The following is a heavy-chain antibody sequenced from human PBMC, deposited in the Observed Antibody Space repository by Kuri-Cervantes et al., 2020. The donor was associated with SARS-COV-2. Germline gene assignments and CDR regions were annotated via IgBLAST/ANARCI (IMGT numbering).Heavy chain of an antibody. CDR3: ASGGYSYGWPSMAYCGGDCYSGFVY. V-gene: IGHV1-69*05. CDR2: IIPIFGTA. CDR1: GYTFTSYD. D-gene: IGHD2-21*01. Sequence: SVKVSCKASGYTFTSYDINWVRQAPGQGLEWMGGIIPIFGTANYAQKFQGRVTITTDESTSTAYMELSSLRPEDTAVYYCASGGYSYGWPSMAYCGGDCYSGFVYWGQGTLVTVSS. J-gene: IGHJ4*02.